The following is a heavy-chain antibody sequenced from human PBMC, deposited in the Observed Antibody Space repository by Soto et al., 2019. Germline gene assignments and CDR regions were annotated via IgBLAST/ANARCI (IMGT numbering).Heavy chain of an antibody. CDR1: GGTFSSYT. Sequence: ASVKVSCKASGGTFSSYTISWVRQAPGQGLEWMGRIIPILGIANYAQKFQGRVTITADESTSTAYMELSSLRSEDTAVYYCARGGYDLLGAFDIWGQGTMVTVSS. J-gene: IGHJ3*02. D-gene: IGHD5-12*01. V-gene: IGHV1-69*02. CDR3: ARGGYDLLGAFDI. CDR2: IIPILGIA.